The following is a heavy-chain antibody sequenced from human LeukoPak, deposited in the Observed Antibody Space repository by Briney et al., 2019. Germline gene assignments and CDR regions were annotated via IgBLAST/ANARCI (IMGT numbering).Heavy chain of an antibody. CDR3: ANDYGDYARLAY. Sequence: GGSLPLSCAVSGFTFSDYWMTWVRQAPGKGLEWVANIKYDGSEKFYVDSVRGPFTISRDNAKNSLYLQMNSLRAEDTGVYYCANDYGDYARLAYWGPGTFVTVSS. CDR1: GFTFSDYW. CDR2: IKYDGSEK. D-gene: IGHD4-17*01. J-gene: IGHJ4*03. V-gene: IGHV3-7*02.